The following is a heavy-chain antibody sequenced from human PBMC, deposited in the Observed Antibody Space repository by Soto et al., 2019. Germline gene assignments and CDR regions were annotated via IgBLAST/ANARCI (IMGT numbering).Heavy chain of an antibody. CDR1: GAAFTGYH. D-gene: IGHD2-2*01. J-gene: IGHJ6*03. V-gene: IGHV4-34*01. Sequence: SETLSLTCAFDGAAFTGYHWNWISQPTGKGLEWIGEINHSGSTNYNPSLKSRVTISVDTSKTQFSLKLSSVTAADTAVYYCGTFPSTTSPEVWGTGNTVT. CDR3: GTFPSTTSPEV. CDR2: INHSGST.